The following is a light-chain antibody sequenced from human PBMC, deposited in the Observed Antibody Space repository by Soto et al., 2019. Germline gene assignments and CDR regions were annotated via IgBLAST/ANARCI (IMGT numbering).Light chain of an antibody. CDR1: QSVLYSSNNKNY. CDR2: LAS. J-gene: IGKJ1*01. CDR3: QQSYSSPTT. Sequence: DIVMTQSPDSLALSLGERATINCKSSQSVLYSSNNKNYLAWYEQKPGQPPKLLFYLASTRESGVPDRFSGSGSGTDFTLTISNRQAEDVAVYYCQQSYSSPTTFRQGTRVEIK. V-gene: IGKV4-1*01.